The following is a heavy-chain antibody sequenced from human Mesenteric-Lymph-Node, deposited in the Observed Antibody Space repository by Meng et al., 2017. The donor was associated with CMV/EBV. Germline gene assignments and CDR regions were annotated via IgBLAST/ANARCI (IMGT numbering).Heavy chain of an antibody. CDR1: GFTVSSNY. CDR3: SRDEGEYRVYSRLD. D-gene: IGHD6-13*01. CDR2: MYSAGST. J-gene: IGHJ4*02. V-gene: IGHV3-53*05. Sequence: GGSLRLSCAASGFTVSSNYMNWVRQAPGKGLEWVSVMYSAGSTFYADSVKGRFTISRVDSENTVYLQMNSLRAEDTAVYYCSRDEGEYRVYSRLDWGQGTLVTVSS.